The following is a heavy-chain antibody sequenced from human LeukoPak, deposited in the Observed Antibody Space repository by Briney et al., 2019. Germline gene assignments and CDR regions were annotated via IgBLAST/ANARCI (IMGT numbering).Heavy chain of an antibody. CDR2: IRYDVSSK. CDR3: AKDQYTYGLGFYTFDS. J-gene: IGHJ4*02. CDR1: GLTFSSYD. V-gene: IGHV3-33*03. Sequence: GGSLRLSCAASGLTFSSYDMHWVRQAPGKGLEWVAVIRYDVSSKYYSESVKGRFTISRDNPKNTLYLQMNSLRADDTALYYCAKDQYTYGLGFYTFDSWGQGTLVTVSS. D-gene: IGHD5-18*01.